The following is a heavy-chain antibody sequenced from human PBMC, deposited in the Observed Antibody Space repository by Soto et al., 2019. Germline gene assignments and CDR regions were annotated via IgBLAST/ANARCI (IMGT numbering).Heavy chain of an antibody. V-gene: IGHV1-18*01. CDR2: ISAYNGNT. Sequence: QVQLVQSGAEVKKPGASVKVSCKASGYTFITYGINWVRQAPGQGLEWTGWISAYNGNTQYAQKFQGRVTMTRDTSTSTAYMELRSLRSDDTAVYYCALTAIDYWGQGTLVTVSS. CDR1: GYTFITYG. J-gene: IGHJ4*02. D-gene: IGHD5-18*01. CDR3: ALTAIDY.